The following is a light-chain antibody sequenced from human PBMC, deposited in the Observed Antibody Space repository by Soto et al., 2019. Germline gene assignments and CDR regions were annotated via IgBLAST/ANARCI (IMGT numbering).Light chain of an antibody. Sequence: EIVMTQSPGTLSLSPWERATLSCRASQSVSNSYLAWYQQKPGQAPRLLIYGASSRATGIPDRFSGSGSGTDFTLTISRLEPEDFAVYYCQQYGSSPLTFGPGTKVDIK. CDR3: QQYGSSPLT. CDR1: QSVSNSY. J-gene: IGKJ3*01. V-gene: IGKV3-20*01. CDR2: GAS.